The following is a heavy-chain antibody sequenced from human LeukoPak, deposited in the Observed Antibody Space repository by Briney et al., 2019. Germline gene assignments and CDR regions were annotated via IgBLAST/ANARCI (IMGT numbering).Heavy chain of an antibody. CDR1: GFTLSSYD. CDR2: ISYDGSNK. J-gene: IGHJ4*02. CDR3: ARDGGVLPGPKTFDY. V-gene: IGHV3-30*19. D-gene: IGHD3-16*01. Sequence: PGRSLRLSCAASGFTLSSYDIHWVRQAPGKGLEWVAGISYDGSNKYYADSVKGRFTISRDKSKNTLYLQMNSLRAEDTAVYYCARDGGVLPGPKTFDYWGQGTLVTVSS.